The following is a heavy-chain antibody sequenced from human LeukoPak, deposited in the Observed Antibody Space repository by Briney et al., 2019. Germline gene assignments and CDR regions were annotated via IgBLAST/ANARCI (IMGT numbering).Heavy chain of an antibody. CDR2: IIPIFGTA. J-gene: IGHJ5*02. Sequence: ASVKVSCKASGGTFSSYAISWVRQAPGQGLEWMGGIIPIFGTANYAQKFQGRVTITADKSTSTAYMELSSLRSEDTAVYYCARVRGCYDFWSGFCGWFDPWGQGTLVTVSS. V-gene: IGHV1-69*06. CDR1: GGTFSSYA. D-gene: IGHD3-3*01. CDR3: ARVRGCYDFWSGFCGWFDP.